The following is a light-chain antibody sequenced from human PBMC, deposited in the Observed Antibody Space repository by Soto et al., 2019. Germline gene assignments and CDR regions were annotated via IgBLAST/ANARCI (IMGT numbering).Light chain of an antibody. J-gene: IGLJ3*02. V-gene: IGLV2-14*01. CDR2: EVS. Sequence: QSALTQPASVSGSPGQSITISCTGTSSDVGTYNYVSWYQQHPGKAPKLMIYEVSNRPSGVSNRFSGSKSGNTASLTISGLQAEDEADYYCCSYTGSITWVFGGGTKLPS. CDR1: SSDVGTYNY. CDR3: CSYTGSITWV.